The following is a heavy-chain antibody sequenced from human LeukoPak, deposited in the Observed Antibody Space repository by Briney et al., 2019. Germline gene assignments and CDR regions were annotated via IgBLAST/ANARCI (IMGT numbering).Heavy chain of an antibody. D-gene: IGHD3-10*01. J-gene: IGHJ1*01. CDR1: GGSFSGYY. CDR2: INHSGST. Sequence: PSETLSLTCAVYGGSFSGYYWSWIRQPPGKGLEWIGEINHSGSTNYNPSLKSRVTISVDTSKNQFSLKLSSVTAADTAVYYCARGGITMVRGVLNWGQGTLVTVSS. CDR3: ARGGITMVRGVLN. V-gene: IGHV4-34*01.